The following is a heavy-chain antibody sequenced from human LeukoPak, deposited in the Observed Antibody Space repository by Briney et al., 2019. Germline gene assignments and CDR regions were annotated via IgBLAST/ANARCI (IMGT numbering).Heavy chain of an antibody. J-gene: IGHJ3*02. V-gene: IGHV3-30*03. Sequence: GGSLRLSCAASGFTFSSYGMHWVRQAPGKGLEWVAVISYDGSNKYYADSVKGRFAISRDKSKDTLHLQMNSLRAEDAAVYFCAREASSGLGAFDIWGQGTMVTVSS. D-gene: IGHD3-22*01. CDR2: ISYDGSNK. CDR1: GFTFSSYG. CDR3: AREASSGLGAFDI.